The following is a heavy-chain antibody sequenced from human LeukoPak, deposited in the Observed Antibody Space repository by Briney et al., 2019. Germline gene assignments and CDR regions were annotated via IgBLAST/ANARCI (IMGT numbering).Heavy chain of an antibody. D-gene: IGHD2-2*02. Sequence: SKTLPLTCTVSGGSISNYYWSWIRQHPGKGLEWIGYIYYSGSTYYNPSLKSRVTISVDTSKNQFSLKLSSVTAADTAVYYCARFSIVVVTADIIRDAFDIWGQGTMVTVSS. J-gene: IGHJ3*02. V-gene: IGHV4-59*08. CDR2: IYYSGST. CDR3: ARFSIVVVTADIIRDAFDI. CDR1: GGSISNYY.